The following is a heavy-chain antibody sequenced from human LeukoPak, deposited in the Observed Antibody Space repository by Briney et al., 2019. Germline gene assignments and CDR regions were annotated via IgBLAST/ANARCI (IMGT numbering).Heavy chain of an antibody. CDR1: GGSVSSGSYY. V-gene: IGHV4-31*03. Sequence: PSETLSLTCTVSGGSVSSGSYYWSWIRQHPGKGLEWIGYIYYSGSTYYNPSLKSRVTISVDTSKNQFSLKLSSVTAADTAVYYCARGSYYGMDVWGQGTTVTVSS. CDR2: IYYSGST. CDR3: ARGSYYGMDV. J-gene: IGHJ6*02.